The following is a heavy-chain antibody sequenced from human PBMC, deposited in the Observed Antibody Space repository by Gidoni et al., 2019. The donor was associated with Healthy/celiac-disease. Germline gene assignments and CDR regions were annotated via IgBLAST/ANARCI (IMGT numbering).Heavy chain of an antibody. D-gene: IGHD2-15*01. CDR3: ARDIVVVVAEPRRRDYYYYYGMDV. Sequence: QVQLVQSGAEVKKPGSSVKVSCKASGGTFSSYAISWVRQAPGQGLEWMGGIIPIFGTANYAQKFQGRVTITADESTSTAYMELSSLRSEDTAVYYCARDIVVVVAEPRRRDYYYYYGMDVWGQGTTVTVSS. J-gene: IGHJ6*02. V-gene: IGHV1-69*01. CDR2: IIPIFGTA. CDR1: GGTFSSYA.